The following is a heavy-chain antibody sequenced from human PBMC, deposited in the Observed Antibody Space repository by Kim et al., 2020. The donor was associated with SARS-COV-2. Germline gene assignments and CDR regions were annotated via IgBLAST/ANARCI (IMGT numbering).Heavy chain of an antibody. CDR1: GFTFSSYE. D-gene: IGHD3-10*01. CDR3: ARRGVSGYGYYYGMDV. CDR2: ISSSGSTI. Sequence: GGSLRLSCAASGFTFSSYEMNWVRQAPGKGLEWVSYISSSGSTIYYADSVKGRFTISRDNAKNSLYLQMNSLRAEDTAVYYCARRGVSGYGYYYGMDVWGQGTTVTVSS. J-gene: IGHJ6*02. V-gene: IGHV3-48*03.